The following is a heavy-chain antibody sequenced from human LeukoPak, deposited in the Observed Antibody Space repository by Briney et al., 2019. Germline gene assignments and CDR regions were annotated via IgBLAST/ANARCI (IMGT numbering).Heavy chain of an antibody. CDR3: TRDHCSSINCYEYNYYGMDV. D-gene: IGHD2-2*01. Sequence: VKAYCKASGYTFTTYYMHWVRRAPGQGLGWMGWLNPNSGVTESAQKFQGRVTMTRDTSTSTDYMELSRFRSDDTAVYYCTRDHCSSINCYEYNYYGMDVWGQGTTVTVSS. CDR1: GYTFTTYY. J-gene: IGHJ6*02. V-gene: IGHV1-2*02. CDR2: LNPNSGVT.